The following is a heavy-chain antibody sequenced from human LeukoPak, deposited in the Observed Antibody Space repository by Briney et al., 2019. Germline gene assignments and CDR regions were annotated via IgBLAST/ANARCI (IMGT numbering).Heavy chain of an antibody. CDR2: INHSGST. D-gene: IGHD2-21*02. Sequence: SETLSLTCTVSGYSISSGYYWGWIRQPPGKGLEWIGEINHSGSTNYNPSLKSRVTISVDTSKNQFSLKLSSVTAADTAVYYCARDTVDYCGGDCSAFDIWGQGTMVTVSS. J-gene: IGHJ3*02. V-gene: IGHV4-38-2*02. CDR1: GYSISSGYY. CDR3: ARDTVDYCGGDCSAFDI.